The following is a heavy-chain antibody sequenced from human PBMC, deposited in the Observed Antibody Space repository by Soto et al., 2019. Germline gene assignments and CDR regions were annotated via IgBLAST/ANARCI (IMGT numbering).Heavy chain of an antibody. CDR1: GGSFNTYA. V-gene: IGHV1-69*01. Sequence: VQLAQSGAEVKKPGSSVTVSCRASGGSFNTYAISWVRQAPGQGLEWMGGFIPVFGRPNSAQRFPDRVTITADDSTSTAYMELRSLRSADTALYFGVTGADHSSGFDYWGQGTLVTVSS. CDR2: FIPVFGRP. D-gene: IGHD5-18*01. J-gene: IGHJ4*02. CDR3: VTGADHSSGFDY.